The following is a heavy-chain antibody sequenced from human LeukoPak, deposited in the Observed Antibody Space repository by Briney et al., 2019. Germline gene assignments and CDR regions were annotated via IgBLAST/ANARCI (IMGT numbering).Heavy chain of an antibody. CDR3: ARDFERLVVVPAAIDY. D-gene: IGHD2-2*01. CDR2: IRQNGSER. J-gene: IGHJ4*02. CDR1: GFTFSNYW. V-gene: IGHV3-7*01. Sequence: GGSLRLSCAASGFTFSNYWMSWVRQAPGKGLEWVANIRQNGSERYYVDSVKDRFTISRDNAKNSLFLQMNSLSAEDTAIYYCARDFERLVVVPAAIDYWGQGTLVTVSS.